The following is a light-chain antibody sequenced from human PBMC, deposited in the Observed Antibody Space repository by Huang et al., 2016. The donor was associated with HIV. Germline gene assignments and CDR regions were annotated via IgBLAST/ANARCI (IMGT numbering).Light chain of an antibody. CDR3: QQNYNAPPPWT. CDR2: AAS. Sequence: DIQMTQSPSSLSASIGDRVTITCRASQSISSYLNWYQQKPGKAPKLLIYAASSLQSGVPSRFSGRGSGTDFSLTINSLQPEDFATYYCQQNYNAPPPWTFGQGTKVDVK. V-gene: IGKV1-39*01. J-gene: IGKJ1*01. CDR1: QSISSY.